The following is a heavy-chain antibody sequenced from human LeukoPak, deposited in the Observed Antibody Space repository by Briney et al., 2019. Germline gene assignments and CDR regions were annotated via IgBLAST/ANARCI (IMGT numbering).Heavy chain of an antibody. Sequence: PSQTLSLTCTVSGGSISSGDYYWSWIRQPPGKGLEWIGYIYYSGSTYYNPSLKSRVTISVDTSENQFSLKLSSVTAADTAVYYCARCPYDSSGYYPLNFDYWGQGTLVTVSS. CDR1: GGSISSGDYY. CDR3: ARCPYDSSGYYPLNFDY. V-gene: IGHV4-30-4*08. J-gene: IGHJ4*02. CDR2: IYYSGST. D-gene: IGHD3-22*01.